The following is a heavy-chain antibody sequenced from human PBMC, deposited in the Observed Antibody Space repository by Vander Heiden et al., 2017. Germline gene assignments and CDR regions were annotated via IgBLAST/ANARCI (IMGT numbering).Heavy chain of an antibody. J-gene: IGHJ3*02. V-gene: IGHV3-30*04. Sequence: QVQLVESGGGVVQPGRSLRLSCAASGFTFSSYAMHWVRQAPGKGLEWVAVISYDGSNKYYADSMKGRFTISRDNSKNTLYLQMNSLRAEDTAVYYCAIDRGVGATEGAFDIWGQGTMVTVSS. CDR1: GFTFSSYA. CDR2: ISYDGSNK. CDR3: AIDRGVGATEGAFDI. D-gene: IGHD1-26*01.